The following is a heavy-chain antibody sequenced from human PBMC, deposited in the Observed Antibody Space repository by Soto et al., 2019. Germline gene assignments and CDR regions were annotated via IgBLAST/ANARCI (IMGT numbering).Heavy chain of an antibody. J-gene: IGHJ4*02. CDR2: ISGSGGST. CDR3: AKGHTLSGSYPDLYY. V-gene: IGHV3-23*01. CDR1: GFTFSSYA. Sequence: EVQLLESGGGLVQPGGSLRLSCAASGFTFSSYAMSWVRQAPGKGLEWVSAISGSGGSTYYADSVKGRFTISRDHSKNTQYLQMNSLRAEDTAVYYCAKGHTLSGSYPDLYYWGQGTLVAVSS. D-gene: IGHD1-26*01.